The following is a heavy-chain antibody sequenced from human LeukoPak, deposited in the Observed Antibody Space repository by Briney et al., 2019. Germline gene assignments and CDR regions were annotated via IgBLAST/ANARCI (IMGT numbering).Heavy chain of an antibody. D-gene: IGHD2-2*01. V-gene: IGHV3-23*01. CDR3: ARWVCSSTSCYYFDY. J-gene: IGHJ4*02. CDR1: GFTFSSYA. Sequence: GGSLRLSCAASGFTFSSYAMSWVRQAPGKGLEWVSAISGSGGSTYYADSVKGRFTISRDNVQNSLFLQMNSLRAEDTAVYYCARWVCSSTSCYYFDYWGQGTLVIVSS. CDR2: ISGSGGST.